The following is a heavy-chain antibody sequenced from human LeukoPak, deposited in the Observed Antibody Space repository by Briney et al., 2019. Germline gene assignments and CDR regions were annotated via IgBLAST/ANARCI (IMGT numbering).Heavy chain of an antibody. J-gene: IGHJ5*02. CDR3: ARDGYCSSTSCYRAYNWFDP. V-gene: IGHV3-23*01. CDR1: GFTFSSYA. Sequence: GGSLRLSCAASGFTFSSYAMCWVRQAPGKGLEWVSAISGSGGSTYYADSVKGRFTISRDNSKNTLYLQMNSLRAEDTAVYYCARDGYCSSTSCYRAYNWFDPWGQGTLVTVSS. CDR2: ISGSGGST. D-gene: IGHD2-2*02.